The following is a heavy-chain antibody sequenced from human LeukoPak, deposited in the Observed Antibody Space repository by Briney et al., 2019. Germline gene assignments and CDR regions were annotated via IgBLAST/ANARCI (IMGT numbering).Heavy chain of an antibody. CDR3: ARGGRRVNGITGTNPLDY. CDR2: IYYSGST. Sequence: SETLSLTCTVSGGSISSSSYYWGWTRQPPGKGLEWIGSIYYSGSTYYNPSLKSRVTISVDTSKNQFSLKLSSVTAADTAVYYCARGGRRVNGITGTNPLDYWGQGTLVTVSS. V-gene: IGHV4-39*01. CDR1: GGSISSSSYY. D-gene: IGHD1-20*01. J-gene: IGHJ4*02.